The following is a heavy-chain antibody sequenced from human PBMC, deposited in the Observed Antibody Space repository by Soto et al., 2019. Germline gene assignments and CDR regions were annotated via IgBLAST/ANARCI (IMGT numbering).Heavy chain of an antibody. CDR2: VSDSGDNT. CDR1: GFIFSRYG. D-gene: IGHD2-15*01. V-gene: IGHV3-23*01. CDR3: AQWSHVDY. Sequence: EVQLLESGGGLVQPGGSLRLSCAASGFIFSRYGMSWVRQAPGKGLEWVSYVSDSGDNTRYADSVKGRFTISRDNSKNTLFLQMNGLRVEDTAVYYCAQWSHVDYWGQGTLVTVSS. J-gene: IGHJ4*02.